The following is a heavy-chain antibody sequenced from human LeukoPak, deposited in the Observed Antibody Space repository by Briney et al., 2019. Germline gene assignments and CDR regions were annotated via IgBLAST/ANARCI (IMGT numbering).Heavy chain of an antibody. V-gene: IGHV1-69*06. D-gene: IGHD1-26*01. CDR3: ARKDGSADDWFDP. CDR1: GGTFISYA. J-gene: IGHJ5*02. CDR2: IIPIFGTA. Sequence: SVTVSFKASGGTFISYAISWVRQAPGQGLEWMGRIIPIFGTANYAQKFQGRVTITADKSTSTAYMELSSLRSEDTAVYYCARKDGSADDWFDPWGQGTLVTVSS.